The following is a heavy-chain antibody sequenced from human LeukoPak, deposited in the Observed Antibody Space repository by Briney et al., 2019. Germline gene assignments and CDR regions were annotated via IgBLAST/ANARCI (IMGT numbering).Heavy chain of an antibody. V-gene: IGHV1-2*02. D-gene: IGHD5-12*01. J-gene: IGHJ4*02. CDR1: GYTLTGYY. CDR3: AKNPYEYYFDY. Sequence: ASVKVSCKASGYTLTGYYMHWVRLAPGRGLEWMGWINPSSGDTNYAQKFQGRVTMTRDTSISTAYMELSRLRSDDTAVYYCAKNPYEYYFDYWGQGTLVTVSS. CDR2: INPSSGDT.